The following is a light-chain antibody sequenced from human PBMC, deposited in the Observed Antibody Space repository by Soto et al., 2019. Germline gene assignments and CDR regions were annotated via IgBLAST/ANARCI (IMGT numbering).Light chain of an antibody. Sequence: DIQLTQSPAFLSASVGDRVTITCRSSQGISSYLAWYQQKPGKAPKLLIYAASTSQSGVPSRFSGSGSGTEFKLAISSHEPEYLATCCCQQLTSYLARTFGGGTNVEIK. CDR2: AAS. V-gene: IGKV1-9*01. J-gene: IGKJ4*01. CDR1: QGISSY. CDR3: QQLTSYLART.